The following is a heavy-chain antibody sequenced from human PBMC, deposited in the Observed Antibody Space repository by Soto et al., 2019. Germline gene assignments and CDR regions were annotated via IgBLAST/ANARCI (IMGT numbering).Heavy chain of an antibody. J-gene: IGHJ6*02. CDR1: GGSISSGDYY. V-gene: IGHV4-30-4*01. Sequence: PSETLSLTCTVSGGSISSGDYYWSWIRQPPGKGLEWIGYIYYSGSTYYNPSLKSRVTISVDTSKNQFSLKLSSVTAADTAVYYCANWYYGSGSPYGMDVWGQGTTVTVSS. D-gene: IGHD3-10*01. CDR2: IYYSGST. CDR3: ANWYYGSGSPYGMDV.